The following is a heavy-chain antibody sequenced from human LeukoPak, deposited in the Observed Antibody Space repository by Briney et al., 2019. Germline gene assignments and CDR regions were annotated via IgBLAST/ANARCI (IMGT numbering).Heavy chain of an antibody. Sequence: ASVKVSSKASGYTFTSYDINWVRQATGQGLEWMGWMNPNSGNTGYAQEFQGRVTMTRNTSISTAYMELSSLRSEDTAVYYCARDDSSWYRPIDYWGQGTLVTVSS. CDR1: GYTFTSYD. D-gene: IGHD6-13*01. J-gene: IGHJ4*02. CDR2: MNPNSGNT. V-gene: IGHV1-8*01. CDR3: ARDDSSWYRPIDY.